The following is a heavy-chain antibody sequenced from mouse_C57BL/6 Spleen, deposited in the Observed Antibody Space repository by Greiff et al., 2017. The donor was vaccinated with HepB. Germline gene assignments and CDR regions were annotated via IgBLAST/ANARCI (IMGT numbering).Heavy chain of an antibody. CDR1: GFTFTDYY. CDR3: ARNPGYGSSQAWFAY. J-gene: IGHJ3*01. CDR2: VYPYNGGT. Sequence: EVQLQQSGPVLVKPGPSVKISCKASGFTFTDYYMHWVKQSHGKSLEWIGLVYPYNGGTSDNQNFKGKATLTVDTSSSTAYMEINSLTSEDSAVYYCARNPGYGSSQAWFAYWGQGTLVTVSA. V-gene: IGHV1-36*01. D-gene: IGHD1-1*01.